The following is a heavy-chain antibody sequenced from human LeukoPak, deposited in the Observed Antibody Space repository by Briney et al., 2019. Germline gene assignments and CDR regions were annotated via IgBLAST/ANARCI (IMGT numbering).Heavy chain of an antibody. D-gene: IGHD5-12*01. J-gene: IGHJ4*02. CDR1: GGSISSYY. Sequence: PSETLSLTCTVSGGSISSYYWSWIRQPAGKGLEWIGRIYTSGSTNYNPSLKSRVTMSVDTSKNQFSLKLSSVTAADTAVYYCASGYDSRTFDYWSQGTLVTVSS. V-gene: IGHV4-4*07. CDR3: ASGYDSRTFDY. CDR2: IYTSGST.